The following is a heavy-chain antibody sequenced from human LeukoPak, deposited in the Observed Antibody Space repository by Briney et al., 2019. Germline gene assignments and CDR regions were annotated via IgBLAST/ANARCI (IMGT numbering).Heavy chain of an antibody. CDR1: GFTVSSNY. Sequence: GGSLRLSCAASGFTVSSNYMSWVRQAPGKGLEWVSVIYSGGSTYYADSVKGRFTISRDNSKNTLHLQMNSLRAEDTAVYYCAKDLVALDEYYFDYWGQGTLVTVSS. D-gene: IGHD1-1*01. CDR3: AKDLVALDEYYFDY. CDR2: IYSGGST. J-gene: IGHJ4*02. V-gene: IGHV3-66*01.